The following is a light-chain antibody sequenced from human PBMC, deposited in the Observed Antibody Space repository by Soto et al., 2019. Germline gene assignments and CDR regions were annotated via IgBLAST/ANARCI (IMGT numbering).Light chain of an antibody. Sequence: EIVLTQSPGTLSLSPGDTATLSCRASQSVSSSYLAWYQQKPGQAPRLLIYVASIRATGIPDRFSGSGSGTDYTLTINRLEPEDFAGYYCHQYGSSPRTFGQGTKVENK. CDR2: VAS. CDR1: QSVSSSY. CDR3: HQYGSSPRT. V-gene: IGKV3-20*01. J-gene: IGKJ1*01.